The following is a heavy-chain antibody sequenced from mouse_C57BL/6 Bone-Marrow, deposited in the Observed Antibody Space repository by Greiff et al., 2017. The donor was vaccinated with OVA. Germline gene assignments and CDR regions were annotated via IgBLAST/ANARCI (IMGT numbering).Heavy chain of an antibody. CDR1: GFSFNTYA. CDR3: VRDSPYAMDY. V-gene: IGHV10-1*01. Sequence: EVQGVESGGGLVQPQGSLKLSCAASGFSFNTYAMNWVRQAPGKGLEWVARIRSKSNNYATYYADSVKDRFTISRDDSESMLYLQMNNLKTEDTAMYYCVRDSPYAMDYWGQGTSVTVSS. CDR2: IRSKSNNYAT. D-gene: IGHD6-1*01. J-gene: IGHJ4*01.